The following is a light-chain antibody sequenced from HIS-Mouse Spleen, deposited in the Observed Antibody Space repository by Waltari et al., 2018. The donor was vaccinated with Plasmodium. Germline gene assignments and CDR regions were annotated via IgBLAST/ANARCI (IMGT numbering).Light chain of an antibody. V-gene: IGLV3-1*01. CDR2: QDS. CDR1: KLGYNY. Sequence: SYELTQPPSVSVSPGQTASITCSGDKLGYNYACWYQQKPGQSPVLVIYQDSKRPSVIPERFSGSNSGNTATLTISGTQARDEADYYCQAWDSSTVVFGGGTKLTVL. CDR3: QAWDSSTVV. J-gene: IGLJ2*01.